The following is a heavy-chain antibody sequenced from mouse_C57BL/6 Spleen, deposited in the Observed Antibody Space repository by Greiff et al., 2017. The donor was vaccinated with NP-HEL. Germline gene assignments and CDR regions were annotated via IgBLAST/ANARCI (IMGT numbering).Heavy chain of an antibody. CDR1: GFTFSDYG. CDR3: ARNYGYPYYAMDY. Sequence: EVQLVESGGGLVKPGGSLKLSCAASGFTFSDYGMHWVRQAPEKGLEWVAYISSGSSTIYYADTVKGRFTISRDNAKNTLFLQMTSLRSEDTAMYYCARNYGYPYYAMDYWGQGTSVTVSS. V-gene: IGHV5-17*01. D-gene: IGHD2-2*01. CDR2: ISSGSSTI. J-gene: IGHJ4*01.